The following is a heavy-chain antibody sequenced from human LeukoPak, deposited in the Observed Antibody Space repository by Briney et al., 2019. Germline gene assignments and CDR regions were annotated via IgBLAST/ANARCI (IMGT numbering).Heavy chain of an antibody. V-gene: IGHV4-59*01. J-gene: IGHJ4*02. CDR3: ARASFGYSGYDC. Sequence: PSETLSLTCTVSGGSISSYYWSWIRQPPGKGLEWIGYIYYSGSTNYNPSLKSRVTISVDTSKNQFSLKLSSVTAADTAVYYCARASFGYSGYDCWGQGTLVTVSS. CDR2: IYYSGST. D-gene: IGHD5-12*01. CDR1: GGSISSYY.